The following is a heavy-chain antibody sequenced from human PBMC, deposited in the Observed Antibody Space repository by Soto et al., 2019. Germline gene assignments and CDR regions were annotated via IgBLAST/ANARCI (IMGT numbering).Heavy chain of an antibody. CDR3: ARDGCGGDCYAFLGGFDP. V-gene: IGHV3-30*04. D-gene: IGHD2-21*02. Sequence: GGSLRLSCAASGFTFSSYAMHWVRQAPGKGLEWVAVISYDGSNKYYADSVKGRFTISRDNSKNTLYLQMNSLRAEDTAVYYCARDGCGGDCYAFLGGFDPWGQGTLVTVSS. CDR1: GFTFSSYA. J-gene: IGHJ5*02. CDR2: ISYDGSNK.